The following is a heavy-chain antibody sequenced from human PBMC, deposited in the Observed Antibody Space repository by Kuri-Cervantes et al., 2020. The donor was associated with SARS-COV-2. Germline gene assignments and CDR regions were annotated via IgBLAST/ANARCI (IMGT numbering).Heavy chain of an antibody. V-gene: IGHV3-74*01. D-gene: IGHD4-23*01. J-gene: IGHJ4*02. CDR3: ARAVSGGNSHYDF. CDR1: GFTFSDYS. Sequence: GESLKISCAVSGFTFSDYSMHWVRQGPGRGLVWVSRIKSDGSSTSYADSVEGRFTISRDNAKNTLYLQMNSLRAEDTAVNYCARAVSGGNSHYDFWGQEALVTVSS. CDR2: IKSDGSST.